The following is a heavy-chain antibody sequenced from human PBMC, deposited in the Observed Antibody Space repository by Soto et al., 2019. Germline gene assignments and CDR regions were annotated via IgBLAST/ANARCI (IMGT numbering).Heavy chain of an antibody. D-gene: IGHD3-9*01. V-gene: IGHV1-69*08. J-gene: IGHJ6*02. CDR3: GRDRVLRYFVWLPSATSGGMDV. Sequence: QVQLVQSGADVKKPGSSVKVSCKASGGTFSSSTISWVRQPPGLGLEWTGRIIPILGIAKYAQKFQGRVTIAADKSTSTAYMELSSLRSEDTAVYYCGRDRVLRYFVWLPSATSGGMDVWGQGATVTVSS. CDR1: GGTFSSST. CDR2: IIPILGIA.